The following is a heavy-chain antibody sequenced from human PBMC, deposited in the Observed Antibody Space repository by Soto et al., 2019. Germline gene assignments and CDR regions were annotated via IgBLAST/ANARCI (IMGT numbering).Heavy chain of an antibody. D-gene: IGHD1-7*01. V-gene: IGHV6-1*01. Sequence: PSQTLSLTCAISGDSVSSNSAAWNWIRQSPSRGLEWLGRTYYRSKWYNDYAVSVKSRITINPDTSKNQFSLQLNSVTPEDTAVYYCARDQTRYNWNYVERDIYYYYGMDVWGQGTTVTVPS. CDR2: TYYRSKWYN. CDR1: GDSVSSNSAA. CDR3: ARDQTRYNWNYVERDIYYYYGMDV. J-gene: IGHJ6*02.